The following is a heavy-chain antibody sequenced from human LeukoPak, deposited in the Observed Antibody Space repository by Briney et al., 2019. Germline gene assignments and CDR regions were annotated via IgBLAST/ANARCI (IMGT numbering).Heavy chain of an antibody. CDR2: INEDGSEA. J-gene: IGHJ4*02. D-gene: IGHD2-2*01. CDR1: EFTFSSYY. V-gene: IGHV3-7*03. Sequence: GGSLRLSCAGSEFTFSSYYMSWVRQAPGKGLEWVANINEDGSEAGYLDSVKGRSTISRDNAKNSLYLQMNSLRAEDTAVYYCARDLGYCSSTSCYAPPFDYWGQGTLVTVSS. CDR3: ARDLGYCSSTSCYAPPFDY.